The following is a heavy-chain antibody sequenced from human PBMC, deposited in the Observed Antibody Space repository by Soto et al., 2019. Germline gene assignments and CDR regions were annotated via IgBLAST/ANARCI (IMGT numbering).Heavy chain of an antibody. CDR3: AREVCSGGSCYDAFDI. CDR2: IYYSGST. V-gene: IGHV4-59*01. D-gene: IGHD2-15*01. J-gene: IGHJ3*02. Sequence: SETLSLTCTVSGGSLSSYYWSWIRQPPGKGLEWIGYIYYSGSTNYNPSLKSRVTISVDTSKNQFSLKLSSVTAADTAVYYCAREVCSGGSCYDAFDIWGQGTMVNVSS. CDR1: GGSLSSYY.